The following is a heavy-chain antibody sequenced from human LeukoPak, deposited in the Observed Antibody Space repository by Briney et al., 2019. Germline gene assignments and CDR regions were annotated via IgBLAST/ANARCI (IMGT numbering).Heavy chain of an antibody. CDR2: INPNSGGT. J-gene: IGHJ3*02. V-gene: IGHV1-2*02. CDR3: ARLGDILTGYYHTGLFDI. CDR1: GYTFTGYY. D-gene: IGHD3-9*01. Sequence: ASVKVSCKASGYTFTGYYMHWVRQAPGQGLERMGWINPNSGGTNYAQKFQGRVTMTRDTSISTAYMELSRLRSDDTAVYYCARLGDILTGYYHTGLFDIWGQGTMVTVSS.